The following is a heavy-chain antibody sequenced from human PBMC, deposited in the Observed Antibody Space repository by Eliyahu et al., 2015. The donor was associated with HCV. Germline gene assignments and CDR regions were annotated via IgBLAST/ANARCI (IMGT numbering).Heavy chain of an antibody. D-gene: IGHD4/OR15-4a*01. CDR1: GYTFTDYX. V-gene: IGHV1-3*01. CDR3: TREYGGKYHF. CDR2: INAGTGGQ. J-gene: IGHJ4*02. Sequence: QVQLVQSGAEVKKPGXSVTXSCKXSGYTFTDYXIQWXRQAPGQTFEWLGWINAGTGGQQSSHKFRDRLTMTTDTSTNTASLELRSLRSDDTAVYFCTREYGGKYHFWGQGSLITVST.